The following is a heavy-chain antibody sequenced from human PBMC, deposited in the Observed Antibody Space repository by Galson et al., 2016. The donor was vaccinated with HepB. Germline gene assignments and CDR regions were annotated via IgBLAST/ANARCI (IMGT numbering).Heavy chain of an antibody. D-gene: IGHD3-10*01. V-gene: IGHV3-74*03. CDR3: ARGHCSDVCYNNPDY. J-gene: IGHJ4*02. CDR2: ITSDGSDA. Sequence: SLRLSCAASGFIFNSFWMHWVRQAPGKGLVWVSRITSDGSDATYADSVQGRFTISRDISKNLVYLQMNSLRAEDSAVYHCARGHCSDVCYNNPDYWGQGTLVTVSS. CDR1: GFIFNSFW.